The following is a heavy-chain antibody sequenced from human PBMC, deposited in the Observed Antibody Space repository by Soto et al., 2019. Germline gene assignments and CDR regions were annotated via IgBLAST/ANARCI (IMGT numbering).Heavy chain of an antibody. CDR1: GFTFTSSA. D-gene: IGHD2-2*01. Sequence: SVKVSCKTSGFTFTSSAMQWVRQARGQRLEWIGWIVVGSGHTNYAQKFQERVTITRDMSTSTAYMELSSLRSEDTAMYYWAAASSTSGGYYGMDVWGQGTTVTVS. CDR2: IVVGSGHT. V-gene: IGHV1-58*02. CDR3: AAASSTSGGYYGMDV. J-gene: IGHJ6*02.